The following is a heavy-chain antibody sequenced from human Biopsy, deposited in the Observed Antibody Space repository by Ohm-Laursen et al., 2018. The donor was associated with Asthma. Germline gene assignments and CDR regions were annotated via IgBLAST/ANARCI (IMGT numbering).Heavy chain of an antibody. D-gene: IGHD2-2*01. V-gene: IGHV1-69*13. CDR1: EVTFKTYV. Sequence: SVKVSCNSLEVTFKTYVIGGERQAAGQGLKRMGGINSVFGTTTYPQKFQDRVTITADDSTSTVYMELSSLRSEDTAVYYCARKAGSCISRTCYSLDFWGQGTLVTVSS. CDR2: INSVFGTT. CDR3: ARKAGSCISRTCYSLDF. J-gene: IGHJ4*02.